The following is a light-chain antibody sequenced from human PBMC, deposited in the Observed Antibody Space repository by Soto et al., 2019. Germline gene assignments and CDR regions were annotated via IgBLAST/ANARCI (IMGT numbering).Light chain of an antibody. J-gene: IGKJ2*01. CDR3: QQYGSSPRT. CDR2: GAS. Sequence: EIVLTQSPGTLSLSPGERATLSCRASQSVSSSYLAWYQQKPGQAPRLLIYGASSRATSIPDRFSGSGSGTDFTLTISRLEPEDFSVYYCQQYGSSPRTFGQGTKLEMK. CDR1: QSVSSSY. V-gene: IGKV3-20*01.